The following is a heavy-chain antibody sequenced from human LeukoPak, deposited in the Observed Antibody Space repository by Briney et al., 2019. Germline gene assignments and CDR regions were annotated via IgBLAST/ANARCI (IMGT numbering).Heavy chain of an antibody. V-gene: IGHV3-74*01. CDR2: INSDGSST. CDR1: GFTFSSYW. D-gene: IGHD5-12*01. J-gene: IGHJ4*02. CDR3: ARGEYSGYERFDY. Sequence: GGSLRLSCAASGFTFSSYWMHWVRQAPGKGLVWVSRINSDGSSTTYADSVKGRFTISRDNAKNTLYLQMNSLRAEDTAVYYCARGEYSGYERFDYWGQGTLVTVSS.